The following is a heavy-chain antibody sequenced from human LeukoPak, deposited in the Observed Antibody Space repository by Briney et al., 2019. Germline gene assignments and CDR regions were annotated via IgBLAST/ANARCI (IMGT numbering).Heavy chain of an antibody. D-gene: IGHD3-10*02. J-gene: IGHJ4*02. CDR3: ARASGSITMIGY. V-gene: IGHV4-34*01. CDR1: GGSFSGYY. CDR2: INRSGST. Sequence: SETLSPTCAVYGGSFSGYYWSWIRQPPGKGLEWIGEINRSGSTNYNPSLKSRVTISVDTSKNQFSLKLSSVTTADTAVYYCARASGSITMIGYRGQGTLVTVSS.